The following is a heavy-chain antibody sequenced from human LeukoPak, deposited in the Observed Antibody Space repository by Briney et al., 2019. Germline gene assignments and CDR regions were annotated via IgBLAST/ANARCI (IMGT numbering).Heavy chain of an antibody. V-gene: IGHV3-23*01. D-gene: IGHD3-16*01. CDR1: GFTFSSYG. CDR2: ISGSGDST. CDR3: AAYRAFDI. Sequence: PGGSLRLSCAASGFTFSSYGMSWVRQAPGKGLEWVSSISGSGDSTYYADSVKGRFTISRDNSKNTLYLQMNSLRAEDTAVYYCAAYRAFDIWGQGTMVTVSS. J-gene: IGHJ3*02.